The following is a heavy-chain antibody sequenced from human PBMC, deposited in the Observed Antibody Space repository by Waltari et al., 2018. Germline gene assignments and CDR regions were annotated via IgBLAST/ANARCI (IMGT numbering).Heavy chain of an antibody. Sequence: QVQLQESGPGLVKPSQTLSLTCTVSGGSISSGDYYWSWIRQPPGKGLEWIGYIYYSGSTYYNPSLKSRVTISVDTSKNQFSLKLSSVTAADTAVYYCARILVDTAMADYYYYYMDVWGKGTTVTVSS. CDR1: GGSISSGDYY. CDR2: IYYSGST. D-gene: IGHD5-18*01. V-gene: IGHV4-30-4*08. J-gene: IGHJ6*03. CDR3: ARILVDTAMADYYYYYMDV.